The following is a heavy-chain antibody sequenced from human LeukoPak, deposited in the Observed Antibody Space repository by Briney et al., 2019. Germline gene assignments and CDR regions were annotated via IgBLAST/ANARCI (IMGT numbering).Heavy chain of an antibody. Sequence: PGGSLRLSCAASGFTFSSYSMNWVRQAPGKGLEWVSSISSSSSYIYYADSVKGRFTISRDNAKNSLYLQMNSLRAEDTAVYYCAREVPRGYYDFWSGTEKKYYFDYWGQGTLVTVSS. CDR1: GFTFSSYS. J-gene: IGHJ4*02. CDR2: ISSSSSYI. D-gene: IGHD3-3*01. CDR3: AREVPRGYYDFWSGTEKKYYFDY. V-gene: IGHV3-21*01.